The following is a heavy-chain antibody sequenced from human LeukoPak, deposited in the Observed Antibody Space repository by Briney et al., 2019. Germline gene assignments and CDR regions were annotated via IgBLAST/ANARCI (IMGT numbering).Heavy chain of an antibody. D-gene: IGHD2-21*02. V-gene: IGHV3-23*01. Sequence: GGSLRLSCAASGFTFSSYAMSWVRQAPGKGLELLSAISGNGGSTYYADSVNGRFTISRDNSKNTLYLQMNSLRAEDTAVYYCAKGGYCGGDCYSSWFDPWGQGTLVTVSS. CDR1: GFTFSSYA. J-gene: IGHJ5*02. CDR3: AKGGYCGGDCYSSWFDP. CDR2: ISGNGGST.